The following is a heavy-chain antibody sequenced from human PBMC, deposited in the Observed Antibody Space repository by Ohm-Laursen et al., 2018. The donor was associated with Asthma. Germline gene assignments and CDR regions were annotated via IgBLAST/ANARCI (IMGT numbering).Heavy chain of an antibody. CDR3: ARGQYSSSWPSYYYYYGMDV. V-gene: IGHV1-69*13. Sequence: SVKVSCKASGGTFSSYAISWVRQAPGQGLEWMGGIIPIFGTANYAQKFQGRVTITADESTSTAYMELSSLRSEDTAVYYCARGQYSSSWPSYYYYYGMDVWGQGTTVTVSS. J-gene: IGHJ6*02. CDR1: GGTFSSYA. CDR2: IIPIFGTA. D-gene: IGHD6-13*01.